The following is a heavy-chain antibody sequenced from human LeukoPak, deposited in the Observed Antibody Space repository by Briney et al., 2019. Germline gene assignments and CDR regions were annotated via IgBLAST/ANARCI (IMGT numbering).Heavy chain of an antibody. CDR1: GGSFSGYY. CDR3: ARARRGSTSSPFRSSIAARNYFDY. V-gene: IGHV4-34*01. D-gene: IGHD6-6*01. CDR2: INHSGST. J-gene: IGHJ4*02. Sequence: NPSETLSLTCAVYGGSFSGYYWSWIRQPPGKGLEWIGEINHSGSTNYNPSLKSRVTISVDTSKKKFSLKLSSVTAADTAVYYCARARRGSTSSPFRSSIAARNYFDYWGQGTLVTVSS.